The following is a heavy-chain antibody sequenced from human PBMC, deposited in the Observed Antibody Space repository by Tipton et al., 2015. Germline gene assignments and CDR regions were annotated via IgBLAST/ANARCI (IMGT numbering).Heavy chain of an antibody. Sequence: TLSLTCTVSGGSFSDYYWSWIRQSPGEGLEWIGYIYYSGSTNYNPSLRSRVAMSMDTSKNQFSLKLSSVIAADTAVYYCARVPYRGGVIDPWGQGTLVTVSS. J-gene: IGHJ5*02. CDR2: IYYSGST. V-gene: IGHV4-59*01. D-gene: IGHD1-26*01. CDR3: ARVPYRGGVIDP. CDR1: GGSFSDYY.